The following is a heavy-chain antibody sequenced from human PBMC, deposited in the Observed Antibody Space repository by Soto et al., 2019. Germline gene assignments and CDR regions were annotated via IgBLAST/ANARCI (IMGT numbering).Heavy chain of an antibody. V-gene: IGHV1-69*13. CDR3: ARGIIVVVPAAIVHYYYYGMDV. CDR2: IIPIFGTA. J-gene: IGHJ6*02. CDR1: GGTFSSYA. D-gene: IGHD2-2*01. Sequence: GASVKVSCKXSGGTFSSYAISWVRQAPGQGLEWMGGIIPIFGTANYAQKFQGRVTITADESTSTAYMELSSLRSEDTAVYYCARGIIVVVPAAIVHYYYYGMDVWGQGTTVTVSS.